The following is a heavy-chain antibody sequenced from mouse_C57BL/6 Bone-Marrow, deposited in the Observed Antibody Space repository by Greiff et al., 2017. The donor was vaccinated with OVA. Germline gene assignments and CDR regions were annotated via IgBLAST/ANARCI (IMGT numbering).Heavy chain of an antibody. Sequence: QVQLQQPGAELVKPGASVKLSCKASGYTFTSYWMHWVKQRPGQGLEWIGMIHPNSGSTNYNEQLKSKATLTVDKSSSSANMQLSSLTSEDSDVYYCAGSGCYLDGYWGQGTTLTVSS. CDR2: IHPNSGST. D-gene: IGHD2-12*01. CDR1: GYTFTSYW. J-gene: IGHJ2*01. V-gene: IGHV1-64*01. CDR3: AGSGCYLDGY.